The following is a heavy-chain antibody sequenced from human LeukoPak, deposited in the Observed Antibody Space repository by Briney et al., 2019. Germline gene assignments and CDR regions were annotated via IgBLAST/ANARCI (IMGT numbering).Heavy chain of an antibody. CDR3: ARGAFNYYDTIGYSNDAFDI. CDR2: ISYSGST. CDR1: GGSISSGGHY. J-gene: IGHJ3*02. D-gene: IGHD3-22*01. V-gene: IGHV4-31*03. Sequence: SQTLSLTCTVSGGSISSGGHYWSWIRQHPGKGLEWIAYISYSGSTYYNPSLKSRIIISVDTSKNRFSLKLSSVAAADTAVYFCARGAFNYYDTIGYSNDAFDIWGQGTMVTVSS.